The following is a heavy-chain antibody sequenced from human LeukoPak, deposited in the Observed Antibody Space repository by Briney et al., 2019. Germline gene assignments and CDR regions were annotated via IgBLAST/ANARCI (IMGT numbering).Heavy chain of an antibody. CDR3: ATAGIVGATEDYYYYGMDV. Sequence: ASVKVSCKVSGYTLTELSMHWVRQAPGKGLEWMGGFDPKDGETIYAQKFQGRVTMTEDTSTDAAYMELSSQRSEDTAVYYCATAGIVGATEDYYYYGMDVWGQGTTVTVSS. CDR2: FDPKDGET. CDR1: GYTLTELS. J-gene: IGHJ6*02. D-gene: IGHD1-26*01. V-gene: IGHV1-24*01.